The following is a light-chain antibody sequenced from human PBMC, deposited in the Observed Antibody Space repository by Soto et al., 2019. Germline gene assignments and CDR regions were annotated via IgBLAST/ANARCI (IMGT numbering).Light chain of an antibody. CDR2: DAS. V-gene: IGKV1-5*01. J-gene: IGKJ1*01. CDR1: QSISSW. Sequence: DIQMTQSPSTLSASVGERVTITCRASQSISSWLAWYQQKPGKAPKLLIYDASSLESGVPSRFSGSGSGTDFTLTISSLQPEDFATYYCQQSYSTPVTFGQGTKVDIK. CDR3: QQSYSTPVT.